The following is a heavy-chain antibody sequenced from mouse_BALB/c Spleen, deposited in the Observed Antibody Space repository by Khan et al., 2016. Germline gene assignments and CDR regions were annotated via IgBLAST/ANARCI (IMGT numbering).Heavy chain of an antibody. D-gene: IGHD2-12*01. V-gene: IGHV5-9-4*01. Sequence: EVELVESGGGLVKPGGSLKLSCAASGFTFSSYAMSWVRQSPEKRLEWVAEISSGGSYTYYPDTVTGRFTISRDNAKNTLYLEMSRLRSEDTAMYYCARAYSPYLGQGTLVTVSA. J-gene: IGHJ3*01. CDR2: ISSGGSYT. CDR1: GFTFSSYA. CDR3: ARAYSPY.